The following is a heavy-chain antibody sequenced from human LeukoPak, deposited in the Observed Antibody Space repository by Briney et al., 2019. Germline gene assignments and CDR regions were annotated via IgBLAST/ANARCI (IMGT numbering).Heavy chain of an antibody. CDR3: AKAVGYCSSTSCGYKGIFDY. D-gene: IGHD2-2*01. Sequence: GGSLRLSCAASGFTFSSYAMSWVRQAPGKGLEWVSAISGSGGSTYYADSVKGRFTISRDNSKNTLYLQMNSLRAEDTAVYYCAKAVGYCSSTSCGYKGIFDYWGQGTLVTVSS. V-gene: IGHV3-23*01. CDR2: ISGSGGST. CDR1: GFTFSSYA. J-gene: IGHJ4*02.